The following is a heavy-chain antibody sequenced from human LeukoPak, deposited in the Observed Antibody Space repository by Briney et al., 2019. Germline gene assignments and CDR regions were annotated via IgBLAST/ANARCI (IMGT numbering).Heavy chain of an antibody. V-gene: IGHV1-3*04. J-gene: IGHJ4*02. CDR1: GYMFTDYA. CDR2: ILTGNGNT. CDR3: ARAACSWSCFDY. Sequence: ASVKVSCKASGYMFTDYAIQWVRQAPGQRLEWMGWILTGNGNTKYSQKFQDRVTITRDTSASTVYMELSSLRSEDTAVYYCARAACSWSCFDYWGQGILVTVSS. D-gene: IGHD2-15*01.